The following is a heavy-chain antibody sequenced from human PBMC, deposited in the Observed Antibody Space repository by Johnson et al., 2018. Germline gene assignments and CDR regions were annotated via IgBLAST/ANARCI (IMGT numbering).Heavy chain of an antibody. CDR1: GLSFGDYS. J-gene: IGHJ6*03. D-gene: IGHD6-19*01. CDR3: TTGGWSHDYYYMDV. V-gene: IGHV3-49*03. CDR2: IRSKAYDGAT. Sequence: EVQLVETGGGLMEPGRSLRLSCTASGLSFGDYSMSWFRQAPGKGLEWVGLIRSKAYDGATEYAASVKDKFTISRDDSKNIAYLQMNSLIIEDTGVYYCTTGGWSHDYYYMDVGGKGTTGTVS.